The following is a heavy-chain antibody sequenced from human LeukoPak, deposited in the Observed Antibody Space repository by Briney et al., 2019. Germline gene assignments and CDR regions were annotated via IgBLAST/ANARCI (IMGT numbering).Heavy chain of an antibody. J-gene: IGHJ6*02. Sequence: SVTLSLTCTVSGDSISRYYWSCMPEPPGRGREWIGYIYYSGSINYNPSLKCRVTISVDTSKNQFSLKLSSVTAADTAVYYCARDCGEYCSGGSCQRDHYYGMEVWGQGTTVTVSS. CDR3: ARDCGEYCSGGSCQRDHYYGMEV. V-gene: IGHV4-59*01. D-gene: IGHD2-15*01. CDR1: GDSISRYY. CDR2: IYYSGSI.